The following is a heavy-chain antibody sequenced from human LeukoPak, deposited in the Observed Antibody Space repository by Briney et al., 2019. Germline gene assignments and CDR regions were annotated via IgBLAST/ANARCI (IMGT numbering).Heavy chain of an antibody. CDR1: GFTFSSYS. J-gene: IGHJ4*02. V-gene: IGHV3-21*01. CDR3: ARDQTRRRGSYFDY. CDR2: ISSSSSYI. Sequence: GGSLRLSCAASGFTFSSYSMNWVRHAPGNGLEWVSSISSSSSYIYYADSVKGRFTISRDNAKNSLYLQMNSLRAEDTAVYYCARDQTRRRGSYFDYWGQGTLVTVSS.